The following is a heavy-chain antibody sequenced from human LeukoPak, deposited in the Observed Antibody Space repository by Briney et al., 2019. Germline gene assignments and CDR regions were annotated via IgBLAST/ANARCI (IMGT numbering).Heavy chain of an antibody. CDR1: GFTFSRYW. D-gene: IGHD6-6*01. J-gene: IGHJ4*02. CDR3: ARSKSSVLDY. Sequence: GGSLRLSCTASGFTFSRYWMHWVRQAPGEGLLWVSRIDFDGTNTTYADSVKGRFTIFRDNAKNTLYLQMNSLTIEDTAVYYCARSKSSVLDYWGQGTLVTVSS. CDR2: IDFDGTNT. V-gene: IGHV3-74*03.